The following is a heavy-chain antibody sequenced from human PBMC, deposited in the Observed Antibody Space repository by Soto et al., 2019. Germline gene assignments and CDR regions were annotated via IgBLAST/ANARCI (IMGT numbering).Heavy chain of an antibody. CDR3: ARRKAAPHYYGMDV. J-gene: IGHJ6*02. V-gene: IGHV4-59*01. CDR1: GGSISSYY. Sequence: QVQLQESGPGLVKPSETLSLTCTVSGGSISSYYWSWIRQPPGKGLEWIGYIYYSGSTNYTPSLKRRVTISVDTSKNQFSLKLSSVTAADTAVYYCARRKAAPHYYGMDVWGQGTTVTVSS. D-gene: IGHD6-13*01. CDR2: IYYSGST.